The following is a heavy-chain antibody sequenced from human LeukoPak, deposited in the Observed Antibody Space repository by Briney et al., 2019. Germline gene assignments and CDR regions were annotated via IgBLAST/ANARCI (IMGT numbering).Heavy chain of an antibody. CDR3: ARSRGATTSLGAFDI. CDR1: GGSFSGDY. Sequence: QPSETLSLTCAVYGGSFSGDYWNWIRQPPGKGLEWLGEINHGGSTNYNPSLKSRVTISVDMAKTQVSLRLSSVTAADTAVYYCARSRGATTSLGAFDIWGQGTMVTVSS. V-gene: IGHV4-34*01. J-gene: IGHJ3*02. D-gene: IGHD1-26*01. CDR2: INHGGST.